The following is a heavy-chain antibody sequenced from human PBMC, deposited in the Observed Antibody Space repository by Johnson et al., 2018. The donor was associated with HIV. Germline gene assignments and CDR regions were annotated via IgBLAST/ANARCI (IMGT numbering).Heavy chain of an antibody. CDR1: GFTFGDYA. D-gene: IGHD3-22*01. CDR2: IRSKAYGGTT. V-gene: IGHV3-49*04. J-gene: IGHJ3*02. Sequence: MLLVASGGGLVQPGRSLRLSCTASGFTFGDYAMSWVRQAPGEGLEWVGFIRSKAYGGTTEYAASVKGRFPIARDDSKSIAYLQMNSLKTEETAVYYCTSRNYDDSSGYAERDDAFDIWGQGTMVTVAS. CDR3: TSRNYDDSSGYAERDDAFDI.